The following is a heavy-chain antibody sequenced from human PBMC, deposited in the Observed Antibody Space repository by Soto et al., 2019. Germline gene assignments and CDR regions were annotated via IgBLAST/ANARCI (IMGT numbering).Heavy chain of an antibody. CDR1: GVSISSGGYP. J-gene: IGHJ5*01. D-gene: IGHD6-13*01. CDR3: ARVSSSNSHNCFDA. CDR2: IDHSRIT. V-gene: IGHV4-30-2*01. Sequence: TLSVACTVSGVSISSGGYPGGWIRPPPGKGLEWIGYIDHSRITYYNPSLRSRVTISVDMTKNQFSLKLSSVATADPTVYYCARVSSSNSHNCFDAWGHGTLVTVSS.